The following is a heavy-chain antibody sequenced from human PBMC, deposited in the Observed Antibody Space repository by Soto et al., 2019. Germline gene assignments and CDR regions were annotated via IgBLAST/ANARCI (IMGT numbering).Heavy chain of an antibody. Sequence: QVQLQESGPGLVKPSETLSLTCTVSGASVNSRDYHLGWIRQPPGRGLGWFGQVQNGGTTEFDPFSLKSRLLYSRDASKNQSSLKSNSVTAADTAIYYCAVLRAGGGGDGYWGQGTLGTVSS. J-gene: IGHJ4*02. D-gene: IGHD3-10*01. CDR2: VQNGGTT. CDR1: GASVNSRDYH. V-gene: IGHV4-61*08. CDR3: AVLRAGGGGDGY.